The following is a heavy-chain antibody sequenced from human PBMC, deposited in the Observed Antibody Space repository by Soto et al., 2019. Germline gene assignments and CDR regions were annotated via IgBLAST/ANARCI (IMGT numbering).Heavy chain of an antibody. CDR1: GFTFDDYA. Sequence: EVQLVESGGGLVQPGRSLRLSCAASGFTFDDYAMHWVRQAPGKGLEWVSGISWNSGSIGYADSVKGRFTISRDNAKNSLYLQMTSLRAEDTALYYCAKGLGYSYGGLFDYWGQGTLVTVSS. V-gene: IGHV3-9*01. CDR3: AKGLGYSYGGLFDY. D-gene: IGHD5-18*01. CDR2: ISWNSGSI. J-gene: IGHJ4*02.